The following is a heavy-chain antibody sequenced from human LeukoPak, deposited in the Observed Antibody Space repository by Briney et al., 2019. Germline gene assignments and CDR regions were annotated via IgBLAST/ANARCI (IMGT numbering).Heavy chain of an antibody. Sequence: SETLSLTCTVSGGSISSSSYYWGWIRQPPGKGLEWIGSIYYSGSTYYNPSLKSRVTISVDTSKNQFSLKLSSVTAADTAVYYCARHTVNYYDSSGPSDYWGQGTLVTVSS. CDR2: IYYSGST. V-gene: IGHV4-39*01. CDR1: GGSISSSSYY. J-gene: IGHJ4*02. D-gene: IGHD3-22*01. CDR3: ARHTVNYYDSSGPSDY.